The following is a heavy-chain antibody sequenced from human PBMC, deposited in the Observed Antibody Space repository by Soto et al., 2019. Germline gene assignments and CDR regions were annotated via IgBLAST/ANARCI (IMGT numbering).Heavy chain of an antibody. Sequence: EVQLVESGGGLVQPGGSLRLSCAASGFSISGSGIHWVRQASGKGLEWVARIRDRTNGYATGYAASVQGRFSISRDDSKNTAFLQMNSLNTEDTAVYYCTRVVAAGDRAFDIWGQGTMVTVSS. D-gene: IGHD6-13*01. CDR3: TRVVAAGDRAFDI. CDR2: IRDRTNGYAT. J-gene: IGHJ3*02. V-gene: IGHV3-73*01. CDR1: GFSISGSG.